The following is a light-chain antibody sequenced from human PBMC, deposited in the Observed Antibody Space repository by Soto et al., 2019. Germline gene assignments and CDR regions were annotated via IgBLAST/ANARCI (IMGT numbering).Light chain of an antibody. Sequence: DIQMTQSPSTLSASVGDRLTITCRASQSISSWLAWYQQKPGKAPKLLIYDASSLESGVPSRFSGSRSGTEFSLTISSLQPDDFAAYYCHQYNSYSWTFGQGTKVDIK. J-gene: IGKJ1*01. CDR1: QSISSW. V-gene: IGKV1-5*01. CDR2: DAS. CDR3: HQYNSYSWT.